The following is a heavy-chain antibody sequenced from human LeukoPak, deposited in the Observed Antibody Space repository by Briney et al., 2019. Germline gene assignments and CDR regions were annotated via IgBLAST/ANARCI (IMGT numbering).Heavy chain of an antibody. J-gene: IGHJ4*02. V-gene: IGHV4-39*07. CDR3: ARRGDYLDY. CDR1: GGSISSSSYY. CDR2: IYYSGST. Sequence: SETLSLTCTVSGGSISSSSYYWGWIRQPPGKGLEWIGSIYYSGSTYYNLSLKSRVTISVDTSKNQFSLKLSSVTAADTAVYYCARRGDYLDYWGQGTLVTVSS.